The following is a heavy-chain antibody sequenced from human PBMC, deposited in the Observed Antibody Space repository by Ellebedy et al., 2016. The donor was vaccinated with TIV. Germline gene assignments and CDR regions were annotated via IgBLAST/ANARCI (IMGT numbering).Heavy chain of an antibody. J-gene: IGHJ6*02. CDR2: INPGGGGT. V-gene: IGHV1-46*01. D-gene: IGHD3-16*02. CDR1: GYTFTNYY. CDR3: ARAPLSGVFYGMDV. Sequence: AASVKVSCKASGYTFTNYYMNWVRQPPGQGLEWMGIINPGGGGTSYAQKFQGRVTMTRDTSTRTVYMELSSLSSEDRALYYCARAPLSGVFYGMDVWGQGTTVTVSS.